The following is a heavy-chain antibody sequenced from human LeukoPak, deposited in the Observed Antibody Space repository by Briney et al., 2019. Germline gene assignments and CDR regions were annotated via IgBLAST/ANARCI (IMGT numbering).Heavy chain of an antibody. J-gene: IGHJ4*02. Sequence: GGSLKLSCAASGFTFSGSAIHWVRQAPGKGLEWVGNIKRDGSERYYVDSVKGRFTISRDNAKNSLYLQMNSLRAEDTAVYYCARDLSYSSGWYHYWGQGTLVTVSS. CDR3: ARDLSYSSGWYHY. CDR2: IKRDGSER. CDR1: GFTFSGSA. V-gene: IGHV3-7*01. D-gene: IGHD6-19*01.